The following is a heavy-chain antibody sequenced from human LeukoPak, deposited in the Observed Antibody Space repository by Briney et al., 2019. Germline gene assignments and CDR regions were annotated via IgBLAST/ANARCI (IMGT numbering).Heavy chain of an antibody. CDR3: AKAHGGYSYGYPYYFDY. Sequence: GGSLRLSCAAPGFTFDDYAMHWVRQAPGKGLEWVSGISWNSGSIGYADSVKGRFTISRDNAKNSLYLQMNSLRAEDTALYYCAKAHGGYSYGYPYYFDYWGQGTLVTVSS. CDR2: ISWNSGSI. D-gene: IGHD5-18*01. J-gene: IGHJ4*02. V-gene: IGHV3-9*01. CDR1: GFTFDDYA.